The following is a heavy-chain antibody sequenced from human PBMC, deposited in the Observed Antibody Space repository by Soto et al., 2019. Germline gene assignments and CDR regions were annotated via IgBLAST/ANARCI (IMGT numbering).Heavy chain of an antibody. J-gene: IGHJ6*02. CDR3: TRENGAAAQAHYYYGMDV. CDR1: GDSVSSNSAT. Sequence: PSQTLSLTCAISGDSVSSNSATWNWIRQSPSRGLEWLGRTYFRSKWYNDYAVSVKSRLTINPDTSKNQLSLQVNSVTPDDTAVYYCTRENGAAAQAHYYYGMDVWGQGTAVTVSS. V-gene: IGHV6-1*01. D-gene: IGHD2-2*01. CDR2: TYFRSKWYN.